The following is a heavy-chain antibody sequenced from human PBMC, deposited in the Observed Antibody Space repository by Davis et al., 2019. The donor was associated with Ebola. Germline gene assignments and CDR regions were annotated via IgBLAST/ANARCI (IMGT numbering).Heavy chain of an antibody. D-gene: IGHD4-17*01. CDR1: ASSISSYY. J-gene: IGHJ5*02. Sequence: GSLRLSCTVSASSISSYYLSWILHPPGTGLEWIWSFYYSGSTNYNPSLKSRVTISVDTSKNQFSLKLSSVTAADTAVYYCARVSSTVTTGWFDPWGQGTLVTVSS. V-gene: IGHV4-59*08. CDR2: FYYSGST. CDR3: ARVSSTVTTGWFDP.